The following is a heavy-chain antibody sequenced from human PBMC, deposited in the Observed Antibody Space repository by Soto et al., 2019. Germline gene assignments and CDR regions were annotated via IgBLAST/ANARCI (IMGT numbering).Heavy chain of an antibody. CDR1: GYSISGGFY. CDR2: NHHSGSA. Sequence: PSETLSLTCDVSGYSISGGFYWGWIRQPPGKGLEWIANNHHSGSAYYTPPLKTQVTTSVNTSNNQISLRLNSVTAADTAVYFCARVRILAYWSDPWGQGRSVPVSP. J-gene: IGHJ5*02. V-gene: IGHV4-38-2*01. D-gene: IGHD2-15*01. CDR3: ARVRILAYWSDP.